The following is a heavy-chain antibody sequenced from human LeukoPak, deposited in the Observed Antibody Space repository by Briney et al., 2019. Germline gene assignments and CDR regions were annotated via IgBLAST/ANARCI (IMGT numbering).Heavy chain of an antibody. Sequence: SETLSLTCAVYGGSFSGYYWSWIRQPPGKGLEWIGEINHSGSTNYNPSLKSRVTISVDTSKNQFSLKLSSVTAADTAVYYCARAGYCSSTSCYFREYNWFDSWGQGTLVTVSS. CDR3: ARAGYCSSTSCYFREYNWFDS. CDR2: INHSGST. D-gene: IGHD2-2*01. V-gene: IGHV4-34*01. CDR1: GGSFSGYY. J-gene: IGHJ5*01.